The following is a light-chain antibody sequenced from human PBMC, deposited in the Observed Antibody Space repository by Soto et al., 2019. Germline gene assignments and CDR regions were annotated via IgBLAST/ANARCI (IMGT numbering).Light chain of an antibody. Sequence: DIQMTQSPSSLSASVGDRVTITCQASQDISNYLNWYQQKPGKAPKLLIYDASNLQSGVPSRFSGSGSGTDFTLTISCLQSEDFATYYCQQYYSYPPWTLGQGTKVDIK. CDR3: QQYYSYPPWT. V-gene: IGKV1-33*01. CDR1: QDISNY. CDR2: DAS. J-gene: IGKJ1*01.